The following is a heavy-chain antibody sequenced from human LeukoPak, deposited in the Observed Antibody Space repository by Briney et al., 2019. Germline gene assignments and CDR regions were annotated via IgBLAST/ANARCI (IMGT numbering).Heavy chain of an antibody. CDR1: GGSISSSSYY. D-gene: IGHD3-3*01. CDR2: IYYSGST. J-gene: IGHJ5*02. CDR3: ARHQPDDYDFWSGLNWFDP. V-gene: IGHV4-39*01. Sequence: SETLSLTCTVSGGSISSSSYYWGWIRQPPGKGLEWIGRIYYSGSTYYNPSLKSRVTISVATSKNQFSLKLSSVTAADTAVYYCARHQPDDYDFWSGLNWFDPWGQGTLVTVSS.